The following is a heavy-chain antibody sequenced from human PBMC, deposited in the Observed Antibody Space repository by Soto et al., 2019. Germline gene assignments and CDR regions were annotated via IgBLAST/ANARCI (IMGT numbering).Heavy chain of an antibody. CDR1: GGSISSSSYY. V-gene: IGHV4-39*01. D-gene: IGHD6-6*01. J-gene: IGHJ4*02. Sequence: PSETLSLTCTVSGGSISSSSYYWGWIRQPPGKGLEWIGSIYYSGSTYYNPSLKSRVTISVDTSKNQFSLKLSSVTAADTAVYYCARRIAARPLDYWGQGTLVTVSS. CDR3: ARRIAARPLDY. CDR2: IYYSGST.